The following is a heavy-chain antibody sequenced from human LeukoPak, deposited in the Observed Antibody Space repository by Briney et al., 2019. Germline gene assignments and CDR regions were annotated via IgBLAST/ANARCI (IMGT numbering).Heavy chain of an antibody. CDR1: GGSFSCYY. D-gene: IGHD5-18*01. J-gene: IGHJ4*02. CDR2: INHSGST. Sequence: PSETLSLTCAVYGGSFSCYYWSWIRQPPGKGLEWIGEINHSGSTNYNPSLKSRVTISVDTSKNQFSLKLSSVTAADTAVYYCARVRMRGYSYGPFDYWGQGTLVTVSS. CDR3: ARVRMRGYSYGPFDY. V-gene: IGHV4-34*01.